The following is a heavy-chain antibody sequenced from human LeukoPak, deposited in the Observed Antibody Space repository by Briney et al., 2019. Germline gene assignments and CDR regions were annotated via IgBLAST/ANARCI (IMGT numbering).Heavy chain of an antibody. J-gene: IGHJ5*02. Sequence: SEPLSLTCTVSGGSISTYYWSWIRQPRGKGLEWIGYIHYIGTTNYNPSLKSRVTMSVDTSKNQFSLKLSSVTAADTAVYFCARHLGGGNSANWFDPWGQGTLVTVSS. CDR1: GGSISTYY. D-gene: IGHD4-23*01. CDR3: ARHLGGGNSANWFDP. V-gene: IGHV4-59*08. CDR2: IHYIGTT.